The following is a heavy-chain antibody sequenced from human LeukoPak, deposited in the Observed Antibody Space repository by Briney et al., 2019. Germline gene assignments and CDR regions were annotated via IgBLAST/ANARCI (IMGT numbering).Heavy chain of an antibody. CDR2: INHSGST. V-gene: IGHV4-34*01. D-gene: IGHD3-22*01. CDR3: ARPPSRYYYDSSGYFFDI. CDR1: GGSFSGYY. J-gene: IGHJ3*02. Sequence: TSETLSLTCAVYGGSFSGYYWSWIRQPPGKGLQWIGEINHSGSTNYNPSLKGRVTISVDTSKNQFSLKLSPVTATDTAVYYCARPPSRYYYDSSGYFFDIWGQGTTVTVSS.